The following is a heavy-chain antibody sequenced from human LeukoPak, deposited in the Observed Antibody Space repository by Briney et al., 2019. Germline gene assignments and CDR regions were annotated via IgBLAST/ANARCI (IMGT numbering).Heavy chain of an antibody. CDR1: GFTLSSNY. D-gene: IGHD6-19*01. V-gene: IGHV3-53*01. Sequence: PGGSLRLSCAASGFTLSSNYMSWVRQAPGKGLEWGSVIYSGGSTYYADSVKGRFTISRDNSKNTLYLQMNSLRAEDTAVYYCARDSSGWSLFDYWGQGTLVTVSS. CDR3: ARDSSGWSLFDY. CDR2: IYSGGST. J-gene: IGHJ4*02.